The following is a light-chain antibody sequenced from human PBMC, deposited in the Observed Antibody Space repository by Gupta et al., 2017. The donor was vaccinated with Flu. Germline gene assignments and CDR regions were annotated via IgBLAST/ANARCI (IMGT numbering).Light chain of an antibody. V-gene: IGKV1-9*01. CDR3: QQVHVYPLT. Sequence: GDRVTITCRASQGINFYLAWYQQKSGKAPKLLISAASTLQTGVPSRFSGSGSGTEFTLTISSLQPEDVATYFCQQVHVYPLTFGGGTKVEIK. CDR2: AAS. CDR1: QGINFY. J-gene: IGKJ4*01.